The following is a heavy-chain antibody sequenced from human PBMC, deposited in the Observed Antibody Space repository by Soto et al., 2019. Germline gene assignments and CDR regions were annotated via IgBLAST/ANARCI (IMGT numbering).Heavy chain of an antibody. D-gene: IGHD5-18*01. CDR3: AKDGGGYNYGYVMLDKYYYGMDV. Sequence: QVQLVKSGGGVVQPGRYLRLSCAASGFTFSTYAMHWVRQAPGKGLEWVAVISYDGTNKYYADSVRGRFTISRDNSTNTLFLQMNSLRAEDTAVYYCAKDGGGYNYGYVMLDKYYYGMDVWGQGTTVTVSS. J-gene: IGHJ6*02. V-gene: IGHV3-30-3*01. CDR1: GFTFSTYA. CDR2: ISYDGTNK.